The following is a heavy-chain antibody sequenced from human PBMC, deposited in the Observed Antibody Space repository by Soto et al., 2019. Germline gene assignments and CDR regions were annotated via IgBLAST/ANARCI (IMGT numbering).Heavy chain of an antibody. V-gene: IGHV1-69*13. Sequence: GASVKVSCKASGGTFSSYAISWVRQAPGQGLEWMGGIIPIFGTANYAQKFQGRVTITADESTSTAYMELSSLRSEDTAVYYCARDQITMVRGARGGMDVWGQGTTVTVSS. J-gene: IGHJ6*02. CDR2: IIPIFGTA. CDR3: ARDQITMVRGARGGMDV. CDR1: GGTFSSYA. D-gene: IGHD3-10*01.